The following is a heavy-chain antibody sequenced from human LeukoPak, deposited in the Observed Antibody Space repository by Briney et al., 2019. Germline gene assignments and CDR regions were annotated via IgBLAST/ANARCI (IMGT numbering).Heavy chain of an antibody. J-gene: IGHJ4*02. CDR1: GFTFSSYA. CDR3: ARDMVAISGVVTYDY. D-gene: IGHD3-3*01. CDR2: ISGSGGSLI. V-gene: IGHV3-23*01. Sequence: SGGSLRLSCAASGFTFSSYAMSWVRQAPGKGLEWVSAISGSGGSLIYYADSVKGRFTISRDNAKNSLYLQMNSLRAEDTAVYYCARDMVAISGVVTYDYWGQGTLVTVSS.